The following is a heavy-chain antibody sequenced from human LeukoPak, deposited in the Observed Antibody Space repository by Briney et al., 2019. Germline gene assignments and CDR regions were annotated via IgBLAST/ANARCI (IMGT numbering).Heavy chain of an antibody. V-gene: IGHV1-46*01. CDR3: ARRELAGSTAYFDY. CDR1: GYTFTSYY. D-gene: IGHD1-26*01. CDR2: INPSGGST. Sequence: ASVKVSCKASGYTFTSYYIHWVRQAPGQGLEWMGIINPSGGSTNYAQDFQGRVTMTRDTSTCTVYMELSSLRSEDTAVYYCARRELAGSTAYFDYWGQGTLVTVSS. J-gene: IGHJ4*02.